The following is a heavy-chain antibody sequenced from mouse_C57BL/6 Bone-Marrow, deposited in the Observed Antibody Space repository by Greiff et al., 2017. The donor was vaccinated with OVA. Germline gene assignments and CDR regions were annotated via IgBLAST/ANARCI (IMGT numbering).Heavy chain of an antibody. D-gene: IGHD1-1*01. CDR3: ARYKGRVAVDYFDY. CDR1: GFTFTNYY. CDR2: IRNKPNGSTT. J-gene: IGHJ2*01. Sequence: EVHLVESGGGLVQPGDSLSLSCAASGFTFTNYYMSWVRQPPGKALEWLAFIRNKPNGSTTEYSASVKGRFTISRDKSQSFLYLQMDALRAEDSATYYCARYKGRVAVDYFDYWGQGTALTVSS. V-gene: IGHV7-3*01.